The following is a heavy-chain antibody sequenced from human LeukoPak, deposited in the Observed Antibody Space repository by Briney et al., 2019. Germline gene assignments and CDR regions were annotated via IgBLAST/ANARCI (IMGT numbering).Heavy chain of an antibody. CDR1: GGAFSSYA. D-gene: IGHD1-1*01. V-gene: IGHV1-69*05. CDR2: LIPMFRTP. J-gene: IGHJ4*02. CDR3: ARDSTGTTWQLDY. Sequence: ASVKVSCKAAGGAFSSYAFSWVRQAPGQGLEWMGGLIPMFRTPNYAQKFLGRVTITTDESTSTAYMELTSPGADDTVVYYCARDSTGTTWQLDYWGQGTLVTVSS.